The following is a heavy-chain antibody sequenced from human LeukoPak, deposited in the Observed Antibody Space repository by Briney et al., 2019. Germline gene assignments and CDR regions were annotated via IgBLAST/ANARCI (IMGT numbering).Heavy chain of an antibody. CDR3: ARGRPHGNDY. Sequence: GGSLRLSCAASGFTFSSYWMNWVRQAPGKGLVWVSRIASDGSSTTYADSVKGRFSISRDNAKNPLYLQMNSLRVEDTAVYYCARGRPHGNDYWGQGTLVTVSS. V-gene: IGHV3-74*01. D-gene: IGHD4-23*01. J-gene: IGHJ4*02. CDR2: IASDGSST. CDR1: GFTFSSYW.